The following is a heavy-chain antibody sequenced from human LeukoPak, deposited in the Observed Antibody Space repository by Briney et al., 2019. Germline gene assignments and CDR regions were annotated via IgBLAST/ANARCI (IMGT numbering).Heavy chain of an antibody. J-gene: IGHJ4*02. D-gene: IGHD2-8*02. V-gene: IGHV1-2*02. CDR2: INASSDDS. Sequence: ASVRVSCKASGYTVTDYYIRWERQGPRQRLERRRWINASSDDSNYEQDFQGRVTITRDTSITTAYLELNSLKSDDTAVYYCARGGHTGTADLYFDYWGQGTLVTVSS. CDR3: ARGGHTGTADLYFDY. CDR1: GYTVTDYY.